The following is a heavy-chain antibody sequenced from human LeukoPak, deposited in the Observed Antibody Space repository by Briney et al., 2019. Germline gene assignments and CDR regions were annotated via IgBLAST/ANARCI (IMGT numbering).Heavy chain of an antibody. CDR1: GFTFDDYA. Sequence: GGSLRLSCAASGFTFDDYAMHWVRQAPGKGLEWVSGISWNSGSIGYADSVKGRFTISRDNAKNSLYLQMNSLRAEDTALYYCAEDTTRRDKGLFDYWGQGTLVTVSS. J-gene: IGHJ4*02. CDR2: ISWNSGSI. D-gene: IGHD4-17*01. V-gene: IGHV3-9*01. CDR3: AEDTTRRDKGLFDY.